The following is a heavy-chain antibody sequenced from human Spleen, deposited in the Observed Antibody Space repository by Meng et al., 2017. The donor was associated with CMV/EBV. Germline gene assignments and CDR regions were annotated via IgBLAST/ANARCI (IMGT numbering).Heavy chain of an antibody. Sequence: GESLKISCAASGFTFSSYAMHWVRQAPGKGLEWVAVISYDGSNKYYADSVKGRFTISRDTSKNTLYLQMNSLTTEDTAVYYCATGPQKSYFDYWGQGTLVTVSS. CDR2: ISYDGSNK. CDR1: GFTFSSYA. CDR3: ATGPQKSYFDY. J-gene: IGHJ4*02. V-gene: IGHV3-30*14.